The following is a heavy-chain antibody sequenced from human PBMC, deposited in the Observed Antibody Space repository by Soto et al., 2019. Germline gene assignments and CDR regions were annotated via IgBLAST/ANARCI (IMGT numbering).Heavy chain of an antibody. J-gene: IGHJ4*02. CDR3: ARLWSEREPNFDS. D-gene: IGHD1-26*01. CDR2: IRSKANSYAT. V-gene: IGHV3-73*02. CDR1: GHTFSDSA. Sequence: EVQLVESGGGLVQPGGSLKLSCAASGHTFSDSAMHWVRQASGKGLEWVGRIRSKANSYATVYAASVKGRFTISRDDSKNTAYLQMNSLKTEDTAVYYCARLWSEREPNFDSWGQGTLVSVSS.